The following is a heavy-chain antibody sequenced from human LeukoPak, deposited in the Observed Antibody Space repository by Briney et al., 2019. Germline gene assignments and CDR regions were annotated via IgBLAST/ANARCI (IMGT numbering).Heavy chain of an antibody. CDR2: INPNNGGT. Sequence: ASVKVSCKASGYTFTGNYIHCVRQAAGQGLEWMGWINPNNGGTNFARKFQGRVTMTRDTSIRTAYMELSSLTSDDTAVYYCARGAGTSWFDYWGQGTLVTVSS. J-gene: IGHJ4*02. CDR1: GYTFTGNY. V-gene: IGHV1-2*02. CDR3: ARGAGTSWFDY. D-gene: IGHD6-13*01.